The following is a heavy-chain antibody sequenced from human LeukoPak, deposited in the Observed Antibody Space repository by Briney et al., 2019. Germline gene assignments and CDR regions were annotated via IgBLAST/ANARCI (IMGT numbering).Heavy chain of an antibody. CDR2: INSDGSST. D-gene: IGHD5-12*01. CDR3: ARGFGYDNIVTY. Sequence: GGSLRLSCAASGFSFSSYWMHWVRQAPGEGLVWVSRINSDGSSTSYADSVKGRFTISRDNAKNTLYLQMNSLRAEDTAVYYCARGFGYDNIVTYWGQGTLVTVSS. J-gene: IGHJ4*02. CDR1: GFSFSSYW. V-gene: IGHV3-74*01.